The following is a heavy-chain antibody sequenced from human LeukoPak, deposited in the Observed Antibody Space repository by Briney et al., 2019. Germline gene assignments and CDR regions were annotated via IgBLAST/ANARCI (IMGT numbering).Heavy chain of an antibody. CDR2: IHSDGSTSK. V-gene: IGHV3-30*02. J-gene: IGHJ4*02. CDR1: GFTFSNYG. Sequence: GGSLRLSCAASGFTFSNYGMHWVRQAPGKGLEWGAFIHSDGSTSKYYADSVKGRFTISRDNSENTLYLQMNTLRAEDTAVYYCARSWHWGYFDYWGQGTLVTVSS. D-gene: IGHD7-27*01. CDR3: ARSWHWGYFDY.